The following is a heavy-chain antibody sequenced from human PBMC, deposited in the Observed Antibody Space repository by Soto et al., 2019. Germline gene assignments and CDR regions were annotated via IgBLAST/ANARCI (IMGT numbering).Heavy chain of an antibody. CDR1: GYNFTSYG. CDR3: ARHKFRNSWSPFDY. D-gene: IGHD6-13*01. CDR2: IYPGDSDT. Sequence: PGVSMRVSRKGAGYNFTSYGSGWVSQIPGKGLEWMGIIYPGDSDTRYSPSFQGQVTISADKSISTAYLQWSSLKASDTAMYYCARHKFRNSWSPFDYWGQGTLVTVSS. V-gene: IGHV5-51*01. J-gene: IGHJ4*02.